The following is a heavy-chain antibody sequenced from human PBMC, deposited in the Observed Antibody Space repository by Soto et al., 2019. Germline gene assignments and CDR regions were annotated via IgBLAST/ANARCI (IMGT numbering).Heavy chain of an antibody. CDR2: ISGSGGST. V-gene: IGHV3-23*01. D-gene: IGHD6-13*01. Sequence: LRLSCAASGFTFSSYAMIWVRQAPGKGLEWVSAISGSGGSTDYADSVKGRFTISRDNSKNTLYLQMNSLRAEDTAVYYCAKDGSSWYPFDYWGQGTLVTVSS. CDR1: GFTFSSYA. J-gene: IGHJ4*02. CDR3: AKDGSSWYPFDY.